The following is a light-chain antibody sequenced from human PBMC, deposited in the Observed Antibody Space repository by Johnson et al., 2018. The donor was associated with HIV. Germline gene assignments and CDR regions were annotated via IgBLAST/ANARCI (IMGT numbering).Light chain of an antibody. Sequence: QSVLTQPPSVSAAPGQKVTISCSGSSSNIGNNYVSWYQQFPGTAPKLLIYDNNKRPSGIPDRFSASKSGTSATLGITGLQTGDAADYYCGTWDSSLSAYVFGTGTKVTVL. CDR1: SSNIGNNY. J-gene: IGLJ1*01. CDR3: GTWDSSLSAYV. V-gene: IGLV1-51*01. CDR2: DNN.